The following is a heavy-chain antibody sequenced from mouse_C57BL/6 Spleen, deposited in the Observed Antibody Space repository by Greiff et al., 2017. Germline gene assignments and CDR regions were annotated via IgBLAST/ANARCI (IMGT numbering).Heavy chain of an antibody. CDR2: IYPGSGST. Sequence: QVQLQQPGAELVKPGASVKMSCKASGYTFTSYWITWVKQRPGQGLEWIGDIYPGSGSTNYNEKFKSKATLTVDTSSSTAYMQLSSLTSEDSAVYYCARCGTTVAPFDYWGQGTTLTVSS. CDR3: ARCGTTVAPFDY. D-gene: IGHD1-1*01. CDR1: GYTFTSYW. J-gene: IGHJ2*01. V-gene: IGHV1-55*01.